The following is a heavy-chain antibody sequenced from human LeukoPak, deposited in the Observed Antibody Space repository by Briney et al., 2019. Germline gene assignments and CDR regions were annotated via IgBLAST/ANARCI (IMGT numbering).Heavy chain of an antibody. CDR2: ISYDGSNK. J-gene: IGHJ3*02. Sequence: PGGSLRLSCAASGFTFSSYGMHWVRQAPGKGLEWVAVISYDGSNKYYADSVKDRFTISRDNSKNTPYLQMNSLRAEDTAVYYCAKETVVVVAATPDAFDIWGQGTMVTVSS. V-gene: IGHV3-30*18. D-gene: IGHD2-15*01. CDR1: GFTFSSYG. CDR3: AKETVVVVAATPDAFDI.